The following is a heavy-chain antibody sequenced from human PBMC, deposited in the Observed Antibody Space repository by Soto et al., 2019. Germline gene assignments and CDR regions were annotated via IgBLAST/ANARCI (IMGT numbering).Heavy chain of an antibody. V-gene: IGHV1-18*01. J-gene: IGHJ6*02. D-gene: IGHD6-13*01. CDR3: AREGGSSWYDYYYYYGMDV. Sequence: KVSCKASGYTFTSYGISWVRQAPGQGLEWMGWISAYNGNTNYAQKLQGRVTMTTDTSTSTAHMELRSLRSDDTAVYYCAREGGSSWYDYYYYYGMDVWGQGTTVTVSS. CDR1: GYTFTSYG. CDR2: ISAYNGNT.